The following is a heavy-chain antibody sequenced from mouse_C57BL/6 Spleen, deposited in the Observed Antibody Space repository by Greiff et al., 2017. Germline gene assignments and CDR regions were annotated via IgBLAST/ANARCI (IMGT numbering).Heavy chain of an antibody. Sequence: VQLQQSGPELVKPGASVKIPCKASGYTFTDYNMDWVKQSHGKSLEWIGDINPNNGGTNYNQKFKGKATLTVDKSSSTAYMELRMLTSEDTAVYYCARLGVTTPWFAYWGQGTLVTVSA. V-gene: IGHV1-18*01. D-gene: IGHD2-2*01. J-gene: IGHJ3*01. CDR2: INPNNGGT. CDR3: ARLGVTTPWFAY. CDR1: GYTFTDYN.